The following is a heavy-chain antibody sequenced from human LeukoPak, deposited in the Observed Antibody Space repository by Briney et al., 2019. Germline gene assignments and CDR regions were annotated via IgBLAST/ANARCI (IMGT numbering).Heavy chain of an antibody. V-gene: IGHV4-39*01. D-gene: IGHD1-26*01. CDR1: GGTVVTSAYS. CDR2: VYYSGSA. J-gene: IGHJ5*02. Sequence: PSETLFLTCTVSGGTVVTSAYSWGWIRQPPGKGLEYIGDVYYSGSAYYNPSLRSRVTLSIDTSSNQFSLRLTSVTAADTAVYYCAPLAGESWGQGTLVTVSS. CDR3: APLAGES.